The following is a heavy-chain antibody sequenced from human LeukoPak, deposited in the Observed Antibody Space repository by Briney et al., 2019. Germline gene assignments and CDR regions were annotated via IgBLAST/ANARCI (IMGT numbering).Heavy chain of an antibody. CDR3: AKDLRPHADNYFDY. CDR1: GFTFDDYT. CDR2: ISWDGGST. V-gene: IGHV3-43*01. Sequence: PGGSLRLXCAASGFTFDDYTMHWVRQAPGKGLEWVSLISWDGGSTYYADSVKGRFTISRVNSKNSLYLQMNSLRTEDTALYYCAKDLRPHADNYFDYWGQGTLVTVSS. J-gene: IGHJ4*02.